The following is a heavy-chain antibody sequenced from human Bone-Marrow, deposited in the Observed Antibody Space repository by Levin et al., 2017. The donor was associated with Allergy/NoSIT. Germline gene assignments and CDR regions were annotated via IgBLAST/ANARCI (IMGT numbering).Heavy chain of an antibody. D-gene: IGHD3-10*01. V-gene: IGHV4-30-2*01. CDR2: IHHRGNT. CDR1: GDSISSGGYS. CDR3: AREGFGDLYGAFDY. Sequence: SQTLSLPCVVSGDSISSGGYSWSWIRQPPGKGLEWIGYIHHRGNTYYNPSLKSRVSISVDRSKNHFSLNLSSVTAADTAVYYCAREGFGDLYGAFDYWGQGSLVIVSS. J-gene: IGHJ4*02.